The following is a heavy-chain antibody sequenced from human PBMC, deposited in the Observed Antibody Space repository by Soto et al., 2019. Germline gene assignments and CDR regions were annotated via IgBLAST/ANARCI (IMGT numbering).Heavy chain of an antibody. D-gene: IGHD3-3*01. J-gene: IGHJ6*04. V-gene: IGHV1-46*01. CDR2: INPSGGST. CDR3: ARGGSAQRFLDLYSSWGRDV. Sequence: ASVKVSCKASGYTFTSYYMHWVRQAPGQGLEWMGIINPSGGSTSYAQKFQGRVTMTRDTSTSTVYMELSSLRSEDTAVYYCARGGSAQRFLDLYSSWGRDVGGKGTRAT. CDR1: GYTFTSYY.